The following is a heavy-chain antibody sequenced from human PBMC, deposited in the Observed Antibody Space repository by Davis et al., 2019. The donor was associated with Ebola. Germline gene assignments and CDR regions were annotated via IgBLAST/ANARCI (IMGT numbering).Heavy chain of an antibody. Sequence: GESLKISCAASGFTFSSYWMHWVRQAPGKGLVWVSRINSDGSSTSYADSVKGRFTISRDNAKNTLYLQMNSLRAEDTAVYYCVRGWTQLWPNDYWGQGTLVTVSS. CDR1: GFTFSSYW. CDR2: INSDGSST. J-gene: IGHJ4*02. V-gene: IGHV3-74*01. CDR3: VRGWTQLWPNDY. D-gene: IGHD5-18*01.